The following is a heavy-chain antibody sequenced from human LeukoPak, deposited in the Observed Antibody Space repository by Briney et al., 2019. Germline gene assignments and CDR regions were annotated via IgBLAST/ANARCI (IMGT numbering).Heavy chain of an antibody. CDR3: TRGYSGVAIYAFDI. V-gene: IGHV3-72*01. Sequence: GRSLRLTCAASGFTFGSYGMHWVRQAPGKGLEWVGRIGNKANSYTTEYAASVKGRFTISRDDSKNSLYLQMNSLKTEDTAVYHCTRGYSGVAIYAFDIWGQGTMVTVSS. D-gene: IGHD5-18*01. CDR2: IGNKANSYTT. J-gene: IGHJ3*02. CDR1: GFTFGSYG.